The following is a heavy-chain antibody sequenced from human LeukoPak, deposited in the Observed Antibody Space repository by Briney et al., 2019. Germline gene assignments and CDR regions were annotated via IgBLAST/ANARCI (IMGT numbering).Heavy chain of an antibody. J-gene: IGHJ4*02. CDR1: GFTFYDYA. Sequence: GGSLRLSCAASGFTFYDYAMHWVRQAPGKGLEWVSLISGDGGSTYYADSVKGRFTISRDNSKNSLYLQMNSLRTEDTALYYCAKDGAQLKVAATLDYWGQGTLVTVSS. CDR3: AKDGAQLKVAATLDY. CDR2: ISGDGGST. D-gene: IGHD2-15*01. V-gene: IGHV3-43*02.